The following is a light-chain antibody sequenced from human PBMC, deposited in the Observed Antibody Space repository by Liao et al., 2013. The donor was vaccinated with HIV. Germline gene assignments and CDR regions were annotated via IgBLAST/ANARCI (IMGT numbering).Light chain of an antibody. J-gene: IGLJ1*01. Sequence: SYVLTQPPSVSVSPGQTATITCSGDRLGDKYACWYQQKPGQSPVLVIYQDSKRPSGIPERFSGSNSGNTATLTISGTQAMDEADYYCQAWDSSLYVFGTGTKVTVL. CDR1: RLGDKY. CDR3: QAWDSSLYV. CDR2: QDS. V-gene: IGLV3-1*01.